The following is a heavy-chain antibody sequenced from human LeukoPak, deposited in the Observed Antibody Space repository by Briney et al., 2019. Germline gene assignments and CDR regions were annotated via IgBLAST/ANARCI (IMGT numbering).Heavy chain of an antibody. J-gene: IGHJ4*02. CDR1: GYTFTSYT. CDR3: ARDGYYYDSSGYFSDY. V-gene: IGHV1-69*04. Sequence: GASVKVSCKASGYTFTSYTISWVRQAPGQGLEWMGRIIPILGIANYAQKFQGRVTITADKSTSTAYMELSSLRSEDTAVYYCARDGYYYDSSGYFSDYWGQGTLVTVSS. D-gene: IGHD3-22*01. CDR2: IIPILGIA.